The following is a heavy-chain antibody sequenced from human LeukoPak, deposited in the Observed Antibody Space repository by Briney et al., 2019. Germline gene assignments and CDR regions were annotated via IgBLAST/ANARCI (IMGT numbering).Heavy chain of an antibody. D-gene: IGHD3-3*01. CDR1: GYTFTSYA. V-gene: IGHV1-3*01. CDR2: INAGNGNT. Sequence: ASVKVSCKASGYTFTSYAMHWVRQAPGQRLEWMGWINAGNGNTKYSQKFQGRVTITRDTSASTAYMELSSLRSEDTAVYYCARDGDTIFGVVIIPYYFDYWAREPWSPSPQ. CDR3: ARDGDTIFGVVIIPYYFDY. J-gene: IGHJ4*02.